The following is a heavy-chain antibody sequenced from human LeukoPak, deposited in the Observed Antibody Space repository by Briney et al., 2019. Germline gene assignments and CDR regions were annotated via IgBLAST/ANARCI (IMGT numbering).Heavy chain of an antibody. V-gene: IGHV4-61*02. Sequence: SETLSLTCTVSGGSISSGSYYWSWLRQPAGKGLEWIVRIYTSGSTNYNPSLKSRVTIPVDTSKNQFSLKLSSVTAADTAVYYCARDRGSKYGSGTFDYWGQGTLVTVSS. D-gene: IGHD3-10*01. CDR2: IYTSGST. CDR3: ARDRGSKYGSGTFDY. J-gene: IGHJ4*02. CDR1: GGSISSGSYY.